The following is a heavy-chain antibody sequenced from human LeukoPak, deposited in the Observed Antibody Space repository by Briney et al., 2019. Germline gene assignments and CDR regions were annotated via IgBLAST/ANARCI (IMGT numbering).Heavy chain of an antibody. V-gene: IGHV1-46*01. Sequence: ASVKVSCKASGYTFTTYYIHWVRQAPGQGLEWMGIINPSGGSTSYAQKFQGRVTMTTDTSTSTAYMELRSLRSDDTAVYYCARMILLLGDVLTVPPRGFDYWGQGTLVTVSS. CDR2: INPSGGST. J-gene: IGHJ4*02. CDR3: ARMILLLGDVLTVPPRGFDY. CDR1: GYTFTTYY. D-gene: IGHD3-9*01.